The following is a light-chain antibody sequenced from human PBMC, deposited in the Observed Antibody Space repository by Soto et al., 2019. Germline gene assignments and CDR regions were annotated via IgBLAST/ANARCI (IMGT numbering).Light chain of an antibody. CDR2: ETS. CDR1: QSIGSSF. V-gene: IGKV3-20*01. Sequence: ELVLPQVPGTLSLSPGERATLSCRASQSIGSSFLGWYQQKPGQAPRLLIFETSSRATGVPDRCSGSGSGTDFTLTINRLEPEDFAVYYCQQYGNSPRTFGQGTKVDIK. CDR3: QQYGNSPRT. J-gene: IGKJ1*01.